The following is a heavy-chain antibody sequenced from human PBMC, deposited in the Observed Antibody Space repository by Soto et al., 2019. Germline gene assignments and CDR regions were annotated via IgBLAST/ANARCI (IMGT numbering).Heavy chain of an antibody. CDR1: GGTFSSYA. D-gene: IGHD5-12*01. CDR3: ARGRGELVAEIFDY. V-gene: IGHV1-69*13. J-gene: IGHJ4*02. CDR2: IIPIFGTA. Sequence: SVKVSCKASGGTFSSYAISWVRQAPGQGLEWMGGIIPIFGTANYAQKFQGRVTITADESTSTAYMELSSLRSEDTAVYYCARGRGELVAEIFDYWGQGTLVTVSS.